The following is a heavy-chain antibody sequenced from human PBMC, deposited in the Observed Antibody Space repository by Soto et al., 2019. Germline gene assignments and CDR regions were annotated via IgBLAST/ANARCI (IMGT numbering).Heavy chain of an antibody. CDR1: GFTFSSYS. CDR3: ARDFYCTNGVCNYYYMDV. CDR2: FSSSSSYI. Sequence: PGGSLRLSCAASGFTFSSYSMNWVRQAPGKGLYWFSFFSSSSSYIYYADSVKGRFTISRDNSKNSLYLQMNSLRAEDTALYYCARDFYCTNGVCNYYYMDVWGKGTTVTVSS. V-gene: IGHV3-21*05. D-gene: IGHD2-8*01. J-gene: IGHJ6*03.